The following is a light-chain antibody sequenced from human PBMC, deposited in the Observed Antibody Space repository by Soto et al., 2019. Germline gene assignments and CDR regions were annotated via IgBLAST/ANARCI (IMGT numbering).Light chain of an antibody. CDR1: QSISSY. Sequence: DIQMNQSPSSLSASVGDRVTITCRASQSISSYLNWYQQRPGKAPNLLIYDATRLHSGVPPRFSGSGYGTDFTLTITSLQLEDFATYYCQQSDVSPRTFGQGTKVDIK. J-gene: IGKJ1*01. CDR2: DAT. V-gene: IGKV1-39*01. CDR3: QQSDVSPRT.